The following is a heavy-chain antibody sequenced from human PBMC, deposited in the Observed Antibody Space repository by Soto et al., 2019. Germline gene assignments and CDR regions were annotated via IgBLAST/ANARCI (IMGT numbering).Heavy chain of an antibody. CDR2: ISSTTNYI. CDR1: GFTFSRYS. V-gene: IGHV3-21*01. Sequence: GALRLSCAASGFTFSRYSMNWVRQAPGKGLEWVSSISSTTNYIYYADSMKGRFTVSRDNAKNSVYLDMNSLSAEDTAMYYCARESEDLTSNFDYWGQGTLVTVSS. J-gene: IGHJ4*02. CDR3: ARESEDLTSNFDY.